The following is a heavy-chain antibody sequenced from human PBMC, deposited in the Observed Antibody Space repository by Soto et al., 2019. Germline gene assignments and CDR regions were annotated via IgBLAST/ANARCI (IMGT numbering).Heavy chain of an antibody. CDR3: ARGATFDY. V-gene: IGHV4-61*01. Sequence: NPSETLSLTCTVSGGSVSSDNYYWSWIRQPPGEGLEWIGYIYYSGSTNYNPSLKSRVTISVDTSKNQFSLKLSSVTAADTAVYYCARGATFDYWGQGTLVTVSS. D-gene: IGHD2-15*01. CDR2: IYYSGST. J-gene: IGHJ4*02. CDR1: GGSVSSDNYY.